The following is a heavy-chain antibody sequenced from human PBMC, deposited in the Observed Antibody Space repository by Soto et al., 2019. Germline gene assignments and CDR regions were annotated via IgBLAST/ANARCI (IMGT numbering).Heavy chain of an antibody. Sequence: VGSLRLSCAASGLTFCSYAMSWVRQAPGKGLEWVSAISGSGGSTYYADSVKGRFTISRDNSKNTLYLQMNSLRAEDTAVYYCAKAQSSGAGLVWGQGTLVPLSS. CDR2: ISGSGGST. CDR3: AKAQSSGAGLV. CDR1: GLTFCSYA. V-gene: IGHV3-23*01. J-gene: IGHJ4*02. D-gene: IGHD1-26*01.